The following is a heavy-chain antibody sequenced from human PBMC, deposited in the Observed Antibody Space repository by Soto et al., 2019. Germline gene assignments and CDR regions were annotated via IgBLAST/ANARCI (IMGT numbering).Heavy chain of an antibody. Sequence: ASVKVSCKASGYTFTAYYMNWVRQAPGQGLEWMGWISTKTGGINYAQKFRGRVTMTRDTSISTIYMELSSLRSDDTAVYYCASDRSSGWDQGYGMAVWGQGTTVTVSS. D-gene: IGHD6-19*01. V-gene: IGHV1-2*02. CDR3: ASDRSSGWDQGYGMAV. CDR1: GYTFTAYY. CDR2: ISTKTGGI. J-gene: IGHJ6*02.